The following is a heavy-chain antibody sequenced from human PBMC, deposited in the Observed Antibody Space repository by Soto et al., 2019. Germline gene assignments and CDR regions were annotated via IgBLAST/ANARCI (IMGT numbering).Heavy chain of an antibody. CDR1: GFGFGGFA. CDR3: AKENGLLGANWGSFQS. V-gene: IGHV3-23*01. CDR2: IRATGDTT. J-gene: IGHJ5*02. Sequence: EVQLLESGGGLVQPGGSLRLSCAASGFGFGGFAMNWVRQAPGKGLEWVSAIRATGDTTHYADSVKGRFTISRDNSKKILYLAMNSLRAEDTAVYYFAKENGLLGANWGSFQSWGQGTLVTVSS. D-gene: IGHD7-27*01.